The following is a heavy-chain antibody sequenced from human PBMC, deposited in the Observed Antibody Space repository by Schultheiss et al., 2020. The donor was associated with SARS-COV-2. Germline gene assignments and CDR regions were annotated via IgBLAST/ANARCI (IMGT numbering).Heavy chain of an antibody. Sequence: SQTLSLTCAVYGGSFSGYYWSWIRQPPGKGLEWIGYIYYSGSTYYNPSLKSRVTISVDTSKNQFSLKLSSVTAADTAVYYCARGLRREYYYYGMDVWGQGTTVTVSS. CDR1: GGSFSGYY. V-gene: IGHV4-34*01. CDR2: IYYSGST. J-gene: IGHJ6*02. D-gene: IGHD1-26*01. CDR3: ARGLRREYYYYGMDV.